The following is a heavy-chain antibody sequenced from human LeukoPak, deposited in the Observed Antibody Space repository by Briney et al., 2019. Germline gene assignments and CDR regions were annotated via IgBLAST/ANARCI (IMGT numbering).Heavy chain of an antibody. CDR2: IYFTGST. D-gene: IGHD4-17*01. J-gene: IGHJ4*02. Sequence: SETLSLTCTVSGDSISSTSHYWDWIRQPPGKGLEWIGNIYFTGSTYYCPSLKSRVTISVDRSKNQFSLKLSSVTAADTAVYYCARGTDGYYFDYWGQGTLVTVSS. V-gene: IGHV4-39*07. CDR1: GDSISSTSHY. CDR3: ARGTDGYYFDY.